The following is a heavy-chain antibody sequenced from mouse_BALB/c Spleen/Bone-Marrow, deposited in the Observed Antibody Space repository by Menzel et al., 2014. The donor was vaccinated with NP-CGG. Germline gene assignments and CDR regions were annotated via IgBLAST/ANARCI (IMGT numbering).Heavy chain of an antibody. CDR3: ARRIYYAMGY. CDR1: GYASTNYL. V-gene: IGHV1-54*01. J-gene: IGHJ2*01. CDR2: LNPGSGGT. Sequence: VKLMESGAELVRPGTSVKVSCKASGYASTNYLIEWVKQRPGQGLEWIGVLNPGSGGTNYNEKFKGKATLTADKSSSTAYMQLSSLTSDDSAVYFCARRIYYAMGYWGQGTTLTVSS. D-gene: IGHD2-1*01.